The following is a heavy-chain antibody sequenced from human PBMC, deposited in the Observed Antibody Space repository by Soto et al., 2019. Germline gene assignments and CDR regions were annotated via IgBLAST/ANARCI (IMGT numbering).Heavy chain of an antibody. Sequence: EGQLVEFGGGLVKPGGSLRLSCAASGFSFSIYSYNWVRQAPGKGLEWLSYISPAGSSIYYADSVKGRFTISRDSAREALLLQMNSRRAEDTAVYYCAKDRGGSGDFDIWGQGTMVTVSS. J-gene: IGHJ3*02. CDR3: AKDRGGSGDFDI. D-gene: IGHD3-10*01. V-gene: IGHV3-48*01. CDR1: GFSFSIYS. CDR2: ISPAGSSI.